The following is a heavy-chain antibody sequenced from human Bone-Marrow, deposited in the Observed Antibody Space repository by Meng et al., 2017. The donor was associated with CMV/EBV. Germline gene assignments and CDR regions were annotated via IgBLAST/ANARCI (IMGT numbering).Heavy chain of an antibody. CDR3: ARSSGRTFQH. J-gene: IGHJ1*01. CDR1: RFTFSNYA. CDR2: IGNSGGNT. Sequence: EGQLLESGGGLEQPGGSLRLSCIASRFTFSNYAMSWVRQAPGKGLEWVSGIGNSGGNTYYADSVKGRFTISRDNAKNTLYLQMNSLRAEDTAVYYCARSSGRTFQHWGQGTLVTVSS. V-gene: IGHV3-23*01. D-gene: IGHD3-22*01.